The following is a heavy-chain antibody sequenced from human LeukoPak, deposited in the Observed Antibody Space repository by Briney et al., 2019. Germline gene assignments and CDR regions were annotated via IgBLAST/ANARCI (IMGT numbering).Heavy chain of an antibody. CDR2: ISYDGSNK. J-gene: IGHJ4*02. V-gene: IGHV3-30-3*01. D-gene: IGHD6-13*01. Sequence: GGSLRLSCAASGFTFSSYAMHWVRQAPGKGLEWVAVISYDGSNKYYADSVKGRFTISRDNSKNTLYLQMNSLRAEDTAVYYCARGRMAAGTEDYWGQGTLVTVSS. CDR1: GFTFSSYA. CDR3: ARGRMAAGTEDY.